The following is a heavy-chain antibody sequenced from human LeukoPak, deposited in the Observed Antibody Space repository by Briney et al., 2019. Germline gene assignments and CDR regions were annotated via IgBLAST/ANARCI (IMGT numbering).Heavy chain of an antibody. CDR3: ARGYSSSWHHYYYYMDV. J-gene: IGHJ6*03. Sequence: GGSLRLSCAASGFTFSNYNMNWVRQAPGKGLEWVSSISSSSSYIYYADSVKGRFTISRDNAKNSLCLQMNSLRAEDTAVYYCARGYSSSWHHYYYYMDVWGKGTTVTVSS. V-gene: IGHV3-21*01. CDR2: ISSSSSYI. D-gene: IGHD6-13*01. CDR1: GFTFSNYN.